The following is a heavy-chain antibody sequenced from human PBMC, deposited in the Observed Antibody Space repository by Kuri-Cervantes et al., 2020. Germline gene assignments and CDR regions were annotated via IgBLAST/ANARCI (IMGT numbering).Heavy chain of an antibody. CDR3: AGGGWFRKLPPYYYYMDV. D-gene: IGHD3-10*01. V-gene: IGHV1-69*13. Sequence: SVKVSCKASGGTFNSYVMRCVRQAPGQEVEWMGGITHLFGTTKYAQKFQGRVTIIADESMTTAYMELSSLRSEDTAVYYCAGGGWFRKLPPYYYYMDVWGKGATVTVSS. J-gene: IGHJ6*03. CDR2: ITHLFGTT. CDR1: GGTFNSYV.